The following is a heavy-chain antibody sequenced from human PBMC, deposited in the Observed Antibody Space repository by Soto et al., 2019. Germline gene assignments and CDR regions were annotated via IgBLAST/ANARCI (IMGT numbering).Heavy chain of an antibody. CDR1: GGTFSSYA. CDR3: ARNVGFGESIAYYYYGMDV. V-gene: IGHV1-69*01. CDR2: IIAIFGTA. Sequence: QVQLVQSGAEVKKPGSSVKVSCKASGGTFSSYAISWVRQAPGQGLEWMGGIIAIFGTANYAQKFQGRVTITADESTSTAYMELSSLRSEDTAVYYCARNVGFGESIAYYYYGMDVWGQGTTFTVSS. D-gene: IGHD3-10*01. J-gene: IGHJ6*02.